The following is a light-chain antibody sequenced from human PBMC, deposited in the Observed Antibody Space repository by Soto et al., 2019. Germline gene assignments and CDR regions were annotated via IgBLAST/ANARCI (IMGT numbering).Light chain of an antibody. CDR1: QSVSSF. Sequence: EIVLTQSPATLSLSPGERATLSCRASQSVSSFLAWYQQKSGQTPRLLIYDASNRATGIPARFSGSGSGTDFTLTISSLETEDFAAYYCQHRSNWLGTFGPGTKVDIK. CDR3: QHRSNWLGT. J-gene: IGKJ3*01. CDR2: DAS. V-gene: IGKV3-11*01.